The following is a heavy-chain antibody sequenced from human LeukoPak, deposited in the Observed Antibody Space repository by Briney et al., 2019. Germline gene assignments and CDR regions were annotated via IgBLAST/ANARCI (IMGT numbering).Heavy chain of an antibody. CDR1: GYTFTGYY. CDR2: INPNSGGT. D-gene: IGHD2-15*01. V-gene: IGHV1-2*02. Sequence: ASVKVSCKASGYTFTGYYMHWVQQAPGQGLEWMGWINPNSGGTNYAQKFQGRVTMTRDTSISTAYMELSRLRSDDTAVYYCARGYCSGGSCYYYFDYWGQGTLVTVSS. CDR3: ARGYCSGGSCYYYFDY. J-gene: IGHJ4*02.